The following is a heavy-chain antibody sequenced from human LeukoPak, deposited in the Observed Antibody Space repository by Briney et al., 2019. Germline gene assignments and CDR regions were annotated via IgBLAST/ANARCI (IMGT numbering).Heavy chain of an antibody. J-gene: IGHJ4*02. D-gene: IGHD3-10*01. CDR1: GGSISSGDYY. Sequence: PSQTLSLTCTVSGGSISSGDYYWGWIRQPPGKGLEWIGSIYHSGSTYYNPSLKSRVTISVDTSKNQFSLKLSSVTAADTAVYYCASAESAGVRGVKPTDYWGQGTLVTVSS. CDR2: IYHSGST. V-gene: IGHV4-39*07. CDR3: ASAESAGVRGVKPTDY.